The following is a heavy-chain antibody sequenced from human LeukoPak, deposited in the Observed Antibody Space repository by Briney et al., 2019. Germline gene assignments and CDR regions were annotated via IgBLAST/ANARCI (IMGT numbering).Heavy chain of an antibody. Sequence: ASVKVSCKATGYTFTSYYMHWVRQAPGQGLEWMGIINPSGGSTSYSQKFQGRVTMTRDTSTSTVYMELSSLRSEDTAVYYCARDEGAMISIDYWGQGTLVTVSS. D-gene: IGHD3-22*01. CDR2: INPSGGST. CDR3: ARDEGAMISIDY. J-gene: IGHJ4*02. CDR1: GYTFTSYY. V-gene: IGHV1-46*01.